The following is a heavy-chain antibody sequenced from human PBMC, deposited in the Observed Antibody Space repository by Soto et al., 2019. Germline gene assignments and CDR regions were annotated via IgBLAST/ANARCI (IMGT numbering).Heavy chain of an antibody. V-gene: IGHV1-69*01. CDR1: GGTFSSYA. D-gene: IGHD2-15*01. Sequence: QVQLVQSGAEVKKPGSSVKVSCKASGGTFSSYAISWVRQAPGQGLEWMGGIIPIFGTVNYAQKFQGRVTITADESTSTAYMELSSLRSEDTAVYYCARDSAVVVAATPYYYYGMDVWGQGTTVTVSS. J-gene: IGHJ6*02. CDR2: IIPIFGTV. CDR3: ARDSAVVVAATPYYYYGMDV.